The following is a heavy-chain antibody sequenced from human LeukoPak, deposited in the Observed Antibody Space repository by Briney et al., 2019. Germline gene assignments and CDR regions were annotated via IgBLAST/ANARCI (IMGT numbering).Heavy chain of an antibody. CDR2: ISSSSSYI. Sequence: GGSLRLSCAASGFTFSSYSMNWVRQAPGKGLEWVSSISSSSSYIYYADSVKGRFTISRDNAKNSLYLQMNSPRAEDTAVYYCARDTCSGGSCYSGYWGQGTLVTVSS. CDR1: GFTFSSYS. V-gene: IGHV3-21*01. D-gene: IGHD2-15*01. J-gene: IGHJ4*02. CDR3: ARDTCSGGSCYSGY.